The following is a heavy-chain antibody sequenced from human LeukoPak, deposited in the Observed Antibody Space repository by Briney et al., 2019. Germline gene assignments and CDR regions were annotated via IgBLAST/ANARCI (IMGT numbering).Heavy chain of an antibody. J-gene: IGHJ4*02. CDR1: GYTFTVYY. CDR3: ARDTVGGYSGYDYFDY. D-gene: IGHD5-12*01. V-gene: IGHV1-2*02. CDR2: INPNSGGT. Sequence: ASVKVSSKASGYTFTVYYMHWVRQAPGQGLEWMGWINPNSGGTNYAQKFQGRVTMTRDTSISTAYMELSRLRSDDTAVYYCARDTVGGYSGYDYFDYWGQGTLVTVSS.